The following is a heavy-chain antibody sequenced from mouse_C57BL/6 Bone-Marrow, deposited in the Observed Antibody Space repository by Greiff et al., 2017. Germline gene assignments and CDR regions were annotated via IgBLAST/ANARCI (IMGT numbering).Heavy chain of an antibody. CDR3: ARYLLLLYYAMDD. Sequence: QVQLQQPGAELVRPGSSVKLSCKASGYTFTSYWMDWVKQRPGQGLEWIGNIYPSDSETHYNQKFKDKATLTVDKSSSTAYMQLSSLPSDDSAVYYCARYLLLLYYAMDDWGQGTSVTVSS. J-gene: IGHJ4*01. CDR1: GYTFTSYW. V-gene: IGHV1-61*01. D-gene: IGHD5-1*01. CDR2: IYPSDSET.